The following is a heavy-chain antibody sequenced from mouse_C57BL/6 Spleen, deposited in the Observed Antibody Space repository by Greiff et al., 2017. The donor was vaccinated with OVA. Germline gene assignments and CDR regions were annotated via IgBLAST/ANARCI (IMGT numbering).Heavy chain of an antibody. CDR3: ARHDDGYFRIAY. CDR2: IYPRDGST. CDR1: GYTFTSYD. Sequence: QVQLQQSGPELVKPGASVKLSCKASGYTFTSYDINWVKQRPGQGLEWIGWIYPRDGSTTYNEKFKGKATLTVDTSSSTAYMELHSLTSEDSAVYFCARHDDGYFRIAYWGQGTLVTVSA. J-gene: IGHJ3*01. D-gene: IGHD2-3*01. V-gene: IGHV1-85*01.